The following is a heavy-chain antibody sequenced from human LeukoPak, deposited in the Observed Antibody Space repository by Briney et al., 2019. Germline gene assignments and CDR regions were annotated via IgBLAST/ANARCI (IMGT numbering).Heavy chain of an antibody. D-gene: IGHD4-17*01. CDR3: ATTSYGDYSNDY. J-gene: IGHJ4*02. Sequence: GGSLRLSCAASGFTFSTYSMNWVRQAPGKGLEWVSSTSSGSSYIYYADSVKGRFTISRDNAKSSLYLQMNSLRAEDTAVYYCATTSYGDYSNDYWGQGTLVTVSS. V-gene: IGHV3-21*01. CDR1: GFTFSTYS. CDR2: TSSGSSYI.